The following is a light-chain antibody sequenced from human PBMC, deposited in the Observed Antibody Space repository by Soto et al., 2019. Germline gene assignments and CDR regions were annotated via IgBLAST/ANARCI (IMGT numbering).Light chain of an antibody. CDR2: DVS. V-gene: IGLV2-14*01. CDR3: SSYTSSTL. J-gene: IGLJ2*01. CDR1: SSDVGGYNY. Sequence: QSALTQPACVSGSPGQSITISCTGTSSDVGGYNYVSWYQQHPGKAPKLMIYDVSNRPSGVSNRFSGSKSGNTASLTISGLQAEDEADYYCSSYTSSTLFGGGTKVTVL.